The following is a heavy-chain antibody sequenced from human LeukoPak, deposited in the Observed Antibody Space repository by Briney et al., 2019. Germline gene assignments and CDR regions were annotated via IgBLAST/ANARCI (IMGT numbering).Heavy chain of an antibody. CDR1: GSTFSSYG. Sequence: PGGSLRLSCAASGSTFSSYGMHWVRQAPGKGLEWVAFIRYDGSNKYYADSVKGRFTISRDNAKNSLYLQMNSLRAEDTAVYYCARDGLVVVPKGHYYMDVWGKGTTVTVSS. CDR2: IRYDGSNK. J-gene: IGHJ6*03. CDR3: ARDGLVVVPKGHYYMDV. D-gene: IGHD2-2*01. V-gene: IGHV3-30*02.